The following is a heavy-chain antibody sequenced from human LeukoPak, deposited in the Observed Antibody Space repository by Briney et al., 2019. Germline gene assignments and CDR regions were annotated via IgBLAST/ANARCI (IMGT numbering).Heavy chain of an antibody. J-gene: IGHJ4*02. D-gene: IGHD6-19*01. CDR2: IRYDGNNK. CDR3: AKDASSASADY. Sequence: GGSLRLPCAASGFTFSSYGMHWVRQAPGKGLEWVAFIRYDGNNKYYAGSVKGRFTISRDNSKNTLYLQMNSLRAEDTAVYYCAKDASSASADYWGQGTLVTISS. CDR1: GFTFSSYG. V-gene: IGHV3-30*02.